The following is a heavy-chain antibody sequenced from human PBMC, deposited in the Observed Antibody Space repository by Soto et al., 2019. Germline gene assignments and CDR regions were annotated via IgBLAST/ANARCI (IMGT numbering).Heavy chain of an antibody. Sequence: GGSLRLSCAASGFTFTSYEMNWARQAPGKGLEWISYISSSGKTISYADSVKGRFTISRDNAKNSLYPQMNSLRAEDTAVYYCARDPEKYSGSAWGIDYWGQGTLVTVSS. CDR2: ISSSGKTI. D-gene: IGHD5-12*01. J-gene: IGHJ4*02. V-gene: IGHV3-48*03. CDR3: ARDPEKYSGSAWGIDY. CDR1: GFTFTSYE.